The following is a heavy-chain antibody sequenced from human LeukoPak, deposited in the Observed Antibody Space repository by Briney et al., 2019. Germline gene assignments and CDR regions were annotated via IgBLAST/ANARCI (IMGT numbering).Heavy chain of an antibody. D-gene: IGHD4-17*01. J-gene: IGHJ3*01. Sequence: GGSLRLSCAASGFTVSSNYMSWVRQAPGKGLEWVSSISRSSDYIYYADSVKGRFIISRDNAKNSLFLQMNSLRAEDTAVYYCTRKYGDPTRDAFDVWGQGTMVTVSS. V-gene: IGHV3-21*01. CDR2: ISRSSDYI. CDR3: TRKYGDPTRDAFDV. CDR1: GFTVSSNY.